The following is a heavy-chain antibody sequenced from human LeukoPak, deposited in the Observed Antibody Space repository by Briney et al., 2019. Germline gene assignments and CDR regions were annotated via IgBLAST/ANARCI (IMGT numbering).Heavy chain of an antibody. J-gene: IGHJ4*02. CDR3: ARDLSGTYMVDY. CDR1: GFTFSGYW. Sequence: GGSLRLSCAASGFTFSGYWMHWVRQAPGEGLEWEAFISHDGSAQSYADSVKGRFTISRGNSKNTLYLQMNSLRPEDTAVYYCARDLSGTYMVDYWGQGTLVTVSS. CDR2: ISHDGSAQ. V-gene: IGHV3-30-3*01. D-gene: IGHD1-26*01.